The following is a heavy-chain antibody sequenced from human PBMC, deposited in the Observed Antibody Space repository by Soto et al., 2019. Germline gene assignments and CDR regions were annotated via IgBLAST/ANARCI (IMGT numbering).Heavy chain of an antibody. CDR3: ASRGGDSAYYYYMDV. Sequence: GASVKVSCKASGYTFTSYAMHWVRQAPGQRLEWMGMINASSGNTNYAQKFQGRVTMTRDTSTSTVYMELSSLRSEDTAVYYCASRGGDSAYYYYMDVWGKGTTVTVSS. V-gene: IGHV1-3*01. CDR1: GYTFTSYA. CDR2: INASSGNT. D-gene: IGHD3-10*01. J-gene: IGHJ6*03.